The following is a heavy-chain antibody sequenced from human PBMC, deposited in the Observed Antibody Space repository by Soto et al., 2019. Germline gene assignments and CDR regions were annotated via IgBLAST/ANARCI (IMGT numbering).Heavy chain of an antibody. D-gene: IGHD2-2*01. CDR3: ARPDGVVAAAIDY. J-gene: IGHJ4*02. CDR1: GFTFSNYW. Sequence: EVQLVESGGGLVQPGGSLRLSCAASGFTFSNYWMTWVRQAPGKGLEWVANIKQDGSETYYVDSLKGRFTISRDNARNSLYLQMNSLRAEDTAVYYCARPDGVVAAAIDYWGQGTLVTVSS. CDR2: IKQDGSET. V-gene: IGHV3-7*01.